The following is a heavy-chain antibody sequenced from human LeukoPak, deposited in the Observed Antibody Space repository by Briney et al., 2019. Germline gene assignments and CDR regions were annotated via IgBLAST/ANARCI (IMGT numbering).Heavy chain of an antibody. V-gene: IGHV3-33*01. CDR3: ARETSAFDI. CDR1: GSTFSNYG. Sequence: GGSLRLSCAASGSTFSNYGMHWVRQAPGKGLEWVAVIWYDGSNKYYADSVRGRFTISRDNSKNTLYLQMNSLRAEDTAVYYCARETSAFDIWGQGTMVTVSS. J-gene: IGHJ3*02. CDR2: IWYDGSNK.